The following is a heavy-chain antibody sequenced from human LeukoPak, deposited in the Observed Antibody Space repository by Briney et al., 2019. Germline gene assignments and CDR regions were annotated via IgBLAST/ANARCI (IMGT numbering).Heavy chain of an antibody. CDR2: IYPGDSDT. Sequence: KGLEWMGIIYPGDSDTKYSPSFQGQVTISADKSISTAYLQWSSLKASDTAMYYCARLTDIWGQGTMVTVSS. V-gene: IGHV5-51*01. CDR3: ARLTDI. J-gene: IGHJ3*02.